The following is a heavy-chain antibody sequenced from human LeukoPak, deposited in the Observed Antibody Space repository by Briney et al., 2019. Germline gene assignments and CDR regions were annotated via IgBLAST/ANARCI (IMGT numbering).Heavy chain of an antibody. CDR3: VTDRARLFWYFDL. D-gene: IGHD2-21*02. CDR1: GSTLTDLS. J-gene: IGHJ2*01. Sequence: GASVKVSCQVSGSTLTDLSIHWVRQAPGKGLEYVGGPDPEDGETFHAQNFQGRVTMTEDTSIDTAYMELSSLRSEDTAVYYCVTDRARLFWYFDLWGRGSLVTVSS. CDR2: PDPEDGET. V-gene: IGHV1-24*01.